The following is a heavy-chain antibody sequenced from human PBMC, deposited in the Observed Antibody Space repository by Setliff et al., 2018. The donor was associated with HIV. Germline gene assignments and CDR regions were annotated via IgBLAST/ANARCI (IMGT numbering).Heavy chain of an antibody. V-gene: IGHV1-2*02. CDR3: ARDGGPYGDYGGGAFDI. Sequence: GASVKVSCKASGYTFTGYYTHWVRQAPGQGLEWMGWINPNSGGTNYAQKFQGRVTMTRDTSISTAYMELSRLRSDDTAVYYCARDGGPYGDYGGGAFDIWGQGTTVTVSS. D-gene: IGHD4-17*01. J-gene: IGHJ3*02. CDR1: GYTFTGYY. CDR2: INPNSGGT.